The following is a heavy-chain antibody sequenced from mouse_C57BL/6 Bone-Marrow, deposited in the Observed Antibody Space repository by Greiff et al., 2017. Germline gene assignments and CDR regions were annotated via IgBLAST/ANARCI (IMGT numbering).Heavy chain of an antibody. D-gene: IGHD2-1*01. CDR2: IVPEIGDT. Sequence: VQLKESGAELVRPGASVKLSCTASGFHIKDDYIHWVNQRPDQVLEWIGWIVPEIGDTEYASKFQGKATITSDTSSNAAYLQLSSLTSEDTAVYYCSSFNGNYFDFWGQGTPLTVAS. CDR1: GFHIKDDY. J-gene: IGHJ2*01. CDR3: SSFNGNYFDF. V-gene: IGHV14-4*01.